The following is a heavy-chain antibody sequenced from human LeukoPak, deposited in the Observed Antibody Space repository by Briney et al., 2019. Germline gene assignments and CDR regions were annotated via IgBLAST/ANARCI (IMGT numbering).Heavy chain of an antibody. V-gene: IGHV1-18*01. Sequence: ASVKVSCKASGYTFNNYAINWVRQAPGQGLEWMGWISAYNGDTYYAQKIQGRVTLTTDTSTATAYMELTSLRSDDTAVYYCAREEDPRYYGNVWGSYQYWGQGTLVTVSS. CDR3: AREEDPRYYGNVWGSYQY. J-gene: IGHJ4*02. D-gene: IGHD3-16*02. CDR2: ISAYNGDT. CDR1: GYTFNNYA.